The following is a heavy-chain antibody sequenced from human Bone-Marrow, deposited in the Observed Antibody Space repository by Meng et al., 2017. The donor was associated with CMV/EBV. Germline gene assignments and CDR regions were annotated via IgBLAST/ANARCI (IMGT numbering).Heavy chain of an antibody. J-gene: IGHJ6*02. Sequence: ASVKVSCKASGYTFTSYGISWVRQAPGQGLEWMGWISAYNGNTNYAQKLQGRVTMTTDTSTSTAYMELRSLRSDDTAVYYCARHRVVVPAAHGDYYYGMDVWGQGTTVTVSS. CDR1: GYTFTSYG. CDR3: ARHRVVVPAAHGDYYYGMDV. V-gene: IGHV1-18*01. D-gene: IGHD2-2*01. CDR2: ISAYNGNT.